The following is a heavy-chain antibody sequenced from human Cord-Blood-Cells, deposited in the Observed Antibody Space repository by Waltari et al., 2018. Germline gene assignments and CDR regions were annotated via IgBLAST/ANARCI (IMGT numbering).Heavy chain of an antibody. D-gene: IGHD3-3*01. V-gene: IGHV4-34*01. CDR2: INHIGST. CDR1: GGSFSGCY. Sequence: QVQLQQWGAGPLKPSENLSPTCAADGGSFSGCYWSCIRHPPGKGLEWIGEINHIGSTVCNPHLNRSVSIAVDTSKKQFSPKLSSGTGAKTTVYYGARETIFGVVIDAFDIWGPGTMVTVSS. CDR3: ARETIFGVVIDAFDI. J-gene: IGHJ3*02.